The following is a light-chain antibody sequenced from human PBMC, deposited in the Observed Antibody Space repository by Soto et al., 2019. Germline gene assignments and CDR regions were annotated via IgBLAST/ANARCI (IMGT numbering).Light chain of an antibody. J-gene: IGLJ2*01. CDR1: SSDVGSYNL. V-gene: IGLV2-23*01. CDR2: EGS. CDR3: CSYAGSHTVV. Sequence: QSALTQPASVSGSPGQSITISCTGTSSDVGSYNLVSWYQQHPGKAPKLMIYEGSKRPSGVSNRFSGSKSGNTASLTISGIQAEDEADYYCCSYAGSHTVVFGGGTKLTVL.